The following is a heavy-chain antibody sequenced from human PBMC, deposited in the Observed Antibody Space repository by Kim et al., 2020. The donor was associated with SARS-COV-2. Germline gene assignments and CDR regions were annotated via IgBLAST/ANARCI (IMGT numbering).Heavy chain of an antibody. Sequence: SETLSLTCAVSGDSIRSSSHHWGWIRQPPGKGLEWIGTIFYSGCTYYNPSLKSRVTISVETSKNQFSLKLNSVTAADTALYYCARRGVVAAGSLGYFFDYWGQGTQVTVSS. D-gene: IGHD6-13*01. CDR3: ARRGVVAAGSLGYFFDY. CDR2: IFYSGCT. CDR1: GDSIRSSSHH. J-gene: IGHJ4*02. V-gene: IGHV4-39*01.